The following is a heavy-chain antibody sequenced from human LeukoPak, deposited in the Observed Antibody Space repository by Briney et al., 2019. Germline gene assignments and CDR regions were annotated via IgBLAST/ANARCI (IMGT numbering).Heavy chain of an antibody. CDR1: GYTLTGYH. J-gene: IGHJ4*02. CDR3: ARDLAVATL. D-gene: IGHD6-19*01. V-gene: IGHV1-2*02. CDR2: INPSSGDT. Sequence: ASMKVSCKAFGYTLTGYHIHWVRQAPGQGLEWMGWINPSSGDTNYAQKFQGRVTMTRDTSISTTYMELRRLTSDDTAVYYCARDLAVATLWGQGTLVTVSS.